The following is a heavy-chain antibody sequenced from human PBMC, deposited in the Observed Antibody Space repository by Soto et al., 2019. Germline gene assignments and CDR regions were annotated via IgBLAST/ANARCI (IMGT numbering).Heavy chain of an antibody. Sequence: QVQLEQSGAEMKKPGSSVKVSCKASRDTFSRSGCSWVRRAPGQGLEWMGGFIPIFGTANYAPNFQGRVSITADESNGMVYMDLSSLRSDDTAVYYCARSGSSYGPIFDWGQGTLVSVSS. CDR1: RDTFSRSG. CDR3: ARSGSSYGPIFD. J-gene: IGHJ4*02. CDR2: FIPIFGTA. D-gene: IGHD5-18*01. V-gene: IGHV1-69*01.